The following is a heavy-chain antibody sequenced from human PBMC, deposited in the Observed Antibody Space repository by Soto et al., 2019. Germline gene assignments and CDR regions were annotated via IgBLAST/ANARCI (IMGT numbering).Heavy chain of an antibody. D-gene: IGHD6-13*01. J-gene: IGHJ4*02. CDR2: IYYSGST. CDR1: VVSISSGGYH. CDR3: ARYRISGSWSKFDY. Sequence: SETLSLTCTVSVVSISSGGYHWSWIRQHPGKGLQWIGSIYYSGSTNYNPSLKSRIIISLDTSKNQFSLKLSSVTAADTAVYFCARYRISGSWSKFDYWGQGTLVTVSS. V-gene: IGHV4-31*03.